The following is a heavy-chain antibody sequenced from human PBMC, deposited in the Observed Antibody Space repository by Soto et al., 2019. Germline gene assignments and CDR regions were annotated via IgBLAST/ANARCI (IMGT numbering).Heavy chain of an antibody. Sequence: GGSLRLSCAASGFTFSDYYMSWIRQAPGKGLEWISYISGSNIYTNYADSVKGRFTVSRDNADNSLYLQMNSLRVEDTAVYYCARDGGEIIPAAIGGGYGMDVWGQGTTVTVSS. CDR3: ARDGGEIIPAAIGGGYGMDV. V-gene: IGHV3-11*06. D-gene: IGHD2-2*01. CDR2: ISGSNIYT. J-gene: IGHJ6*02. CDR1: GFTFSDYY.